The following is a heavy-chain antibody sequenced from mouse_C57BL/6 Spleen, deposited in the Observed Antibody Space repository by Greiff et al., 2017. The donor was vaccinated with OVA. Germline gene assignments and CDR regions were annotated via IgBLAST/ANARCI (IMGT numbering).Heavy chain of an antibody. CDR1: GFTFSDYY. D-gene: IGHD1-1*01. J-gene: IGHJ4*01. V-gene: IGHV5-16*01. CDR3: ARDNYGYAMDY. Sequence: EVQVVESEGGLVQPGSSMKLSCTASGFTFSDYYMAWVRQVPEKGLEWVANINYDGSSTYYLDSLKSRFIISRDNAKNILYLQMSSLKSEDTATYSCARDNYGYAMDYWGQGTSVTVSS. CDR2: INYDGSST.